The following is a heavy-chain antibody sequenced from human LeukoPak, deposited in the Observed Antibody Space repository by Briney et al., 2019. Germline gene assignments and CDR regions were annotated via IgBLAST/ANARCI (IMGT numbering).Heavy chain of an antibody. CDR1: GGSISSGSYY. CDR3: TRGAAAAPVWYFDL. D-gene: IGHD6-13*01. CDR2: IYTSGST. J-gene: IGHJ2*01. V-gene: IGHV4-61*02. Sequence: SETLSLTCTVSGGSISSGSYYWSWIRQPAGKGLEWIGRIYTSGSTNYNPSLKSRVTISVDTSKNQFSLKLSSVTAADTAVYYCTRGAAAAPVWYFDLWGRGTLVTVSS.